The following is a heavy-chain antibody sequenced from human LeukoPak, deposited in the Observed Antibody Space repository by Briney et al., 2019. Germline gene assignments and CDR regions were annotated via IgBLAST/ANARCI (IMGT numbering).Heavy chain of an antibody. D-gene: IGHD3-16*02. J-gene: IGHJ4*02. CDR3: ARGSRVITFGGVIVPFDY. Sequence: SETLSLTCTVSGGSISSYYWSWIRQPAGKGLEWIGRIYTSGSTNYNPSLKSRVTISVDTSKNQFSLKLSSVTAADTAVYYCARGSRVITFGGVIVPFDYWGQGTLVTVSS. CDR2: IYTSGST. V-gene: IGHV4-4*07. CDR1: GGSISSYY.